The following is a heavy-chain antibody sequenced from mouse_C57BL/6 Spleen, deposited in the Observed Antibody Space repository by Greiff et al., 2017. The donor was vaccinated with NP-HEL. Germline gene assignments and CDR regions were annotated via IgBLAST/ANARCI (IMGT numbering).Heavy chain of an antibody. CDR3: ARAITTVVAQAYSFDY. V-gene: IGHV1-76*01. J-gene: IGHJ2*01. CDR2: IYPGSGNT. Sequence: QVQLKESGAELVRPGASVKLSCKASGYTFTDYYINWVKQRPGQGLEWIARIYPGSGNTYYNEKFKGKATLTAEKSSSTAYMQLSSLTSEDSAVYFCARAITTVVAQAYSFDYWGQGTTLTVSS. D-gene: IGHD1-1*01. CDR1: GYTFTDYY.